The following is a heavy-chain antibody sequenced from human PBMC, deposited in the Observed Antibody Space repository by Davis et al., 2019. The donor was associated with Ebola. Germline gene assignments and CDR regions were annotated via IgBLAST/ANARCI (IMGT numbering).Heavy chain of an antibody. Sequence: AASVKVSCKASGFAFSSSIVQWVRLARGQRLEWMGWIVVGSGNADYAQKFQERVTITRDISTGTVYMDLSSLRSEDTAFYFCAADSLSTDSPFDYWGQGTLVTVSS. CDR2: IVVGSGNA. CDR1: GFAFSSSI. J-gene: IGHJ4*02. CDR3: AADSLSTDSPFDY. D-gene: IGHD4-17*01. V-gene: IGHV1-58*01.